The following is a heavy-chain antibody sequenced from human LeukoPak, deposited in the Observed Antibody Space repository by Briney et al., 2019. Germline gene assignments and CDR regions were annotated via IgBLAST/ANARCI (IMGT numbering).Heavy chain of an antibody. Sequence: GGSLRLSCAASGLTFSSYAMHWVRQAPGKGLEWVAVISYDGSNKYYADSVKGRFTISRDNSKNTLYLQMNSPRAEDTAVYYCARGSDIVVVPAATGGFDYWGQGTLVTVSS. CDR1: GLTFSSYA. D-gene: IGHD2-2*01. CDR3: ARGSDIVVVPAATGGFDY. V-gene: IGHV3-30*04. J-gene: IGHJ4*02. CDR2: ISYDGSNK.